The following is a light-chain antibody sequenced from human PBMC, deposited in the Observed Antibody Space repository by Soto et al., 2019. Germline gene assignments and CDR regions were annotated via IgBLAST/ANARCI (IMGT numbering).Light chain of an antibody. J-gene: IGKJ4*01. CDR1: ESIRSW. V-gene: IGKV1-5*03. Sequence: IQMTQFPSTLSASVGDRVTITCRASESIRSWLAWYQQKPGKAPNLLIYKASSLPSGVPSRFSGSGYGTEFTLTISSLQPDDITTYYCQQYDSYSTFDGGTKVQIK. CDR2: KAS. CDR3: QQYDSYST.